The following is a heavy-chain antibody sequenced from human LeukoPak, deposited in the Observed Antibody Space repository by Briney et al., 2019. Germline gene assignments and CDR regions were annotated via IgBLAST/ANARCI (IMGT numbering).Heavy chain of an antibody. CDR2: IYYSGST. CDR3: ARERMGIAVLPPDHYYSDY. J-gene: IGHJ4*02. V-gene: IGHV4-59*01. Sequence: SETLSLTCTVSGGSISSYYWSWIRQPPGKGLEWIGYIYYSGSTNYNPSLKSRVTISVDTSKNQFSLKLSSVTAADTAVYYCARERMGIAVLPPDHYYSDYWGQGTLVTVSS. CDR1: GGSISSYY. D-gene: IGHD6-19*01.